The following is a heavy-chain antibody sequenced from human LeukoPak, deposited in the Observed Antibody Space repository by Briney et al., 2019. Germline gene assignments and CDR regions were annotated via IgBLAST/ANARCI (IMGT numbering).Heavy chain of an antibody. CDR2: ISSSGSTI. V-gene: IGHV3-11*04. Sequence: PGGSLRLSCAASGFTFSDYYMSWIRQAPGKGLEWVSYISSSGSTIYYADSVKGRFTISRDNAKNSLYLQMNSLRAEDTAVYYCARDWSGEDCSSTSCSPLDIWGQGTMVTVSS. CDR1: GFTFSDYY. J-gene: IGHJ3*02. D-gene: IGHD2-2*01. CDR3: ARDWSGEDCSSTSCSPLDI.